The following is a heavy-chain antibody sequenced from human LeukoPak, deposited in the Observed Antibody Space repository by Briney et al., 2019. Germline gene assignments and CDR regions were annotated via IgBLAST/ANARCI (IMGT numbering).Heavy chain of an antibody. CDR1: GDSVSSNSAA. J-gene: IGHJ4*02. D-gene: IGHD4-17*01. Sequence: SQTLSLTCAISGDSVSSNSAAWNWIRQSPSRGLEWLGRTYYRSKWYNDYAVSVKSRITINPDTSKNQFSLKLSSVTAADTAVYYCARGRRRKVRYGDSKPATSFDYWGQGTLVTVSS. CDR3: ARGRRRKVRYGDSKPATSFDY. V-gene: IGHV6-1*01. CDR2: TYYRSKWYN.